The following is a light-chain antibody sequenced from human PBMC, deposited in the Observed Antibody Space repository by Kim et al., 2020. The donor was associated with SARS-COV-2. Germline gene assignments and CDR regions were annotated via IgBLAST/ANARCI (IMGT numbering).Light chain of an antibody. J-gene: IGKJ4*01. Sequence: EIVLTQSPDTLSMSPGERATLSCRASQTVRASNLVWYQQKPGQPPRLLIYGASSRATGIPDRFSGRGSGTDLTLTISRLESEDFAVYYCQQYGSSPLTFGGGTKVDIK. CDR3: QQYGSSPLT. V-gene: IGKV3-20*01. CDR2: GAS. CDR1: QTVRASN.